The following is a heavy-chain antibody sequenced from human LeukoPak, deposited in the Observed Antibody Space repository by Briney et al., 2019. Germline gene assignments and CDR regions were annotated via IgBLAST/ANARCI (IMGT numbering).Heavy chain of an antibody. Sequence: GASVKVSCKVSGYTFTSYDINWVRQATGQGLEWMGWMNPNSGNTGYAQKFQGRVTITRNTSISTAYMELSSLRSEDAAVYYCARAYSSSWYTPVYYYYMDVRGKGTTVTVSS. CDR3: ARAYSSSWYTPVYYYYMDV. D-gene: IGHD6-13*01. V-gene: IGHV1-8*03. CDR2: MNPNSGNT. CDR1: GYTFTSYD. J-gene: IGHJ6*03.